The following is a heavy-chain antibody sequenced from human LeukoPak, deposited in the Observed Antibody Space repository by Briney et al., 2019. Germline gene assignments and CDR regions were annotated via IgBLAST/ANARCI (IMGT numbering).Heavy chain of an antibody. J-gene: IGHJ4*02. V-gene: IGHV3-53*01. Sequence: GSLRLSCAASGFTVSSNYMSWVRQAPGKGLEWVSILYSAGSTYYADSVRGRFTIARDSSKNTVRLQMNSLRAEDTAVYYCASGGMGARKYYSDPFHYWGQGTLVTVSS. D-gene: IGHD3-10*01. CDR1: GFTVSSNY. CDR2: LYSAGST. CDR3: ASGGMGARKYYSDPFHY.